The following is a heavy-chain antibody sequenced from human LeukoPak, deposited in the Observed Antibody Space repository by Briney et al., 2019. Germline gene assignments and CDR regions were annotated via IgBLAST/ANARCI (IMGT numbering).Heavy chain of an antibody. J-gene: IGHJ4*02. CDR2: INSDGSST. D-gene: IGHD5-12*01. V-gene: IGHV3-74*01. CDR3: ARGRSGHYFDY. CDR1: GFTFSNFW. Sequence: GGSLRLSCAASGFTFSNFWMHWVRQAPGKGLVWVSRINSDGSSTSYADSVKGRVTISRDNAKRTLYLQMNSLRAEDTAVYYWARGRSGHYFDYWGQGTLVTVSS.